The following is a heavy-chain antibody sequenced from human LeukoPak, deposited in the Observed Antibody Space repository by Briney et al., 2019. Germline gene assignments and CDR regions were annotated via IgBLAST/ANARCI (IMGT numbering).Heavy chain of an antibody. D-gene: IGHD3-22*01. CDR1: GYTFTSYY. CDR2: INPSGGST. Sequence: ASVRVSCKASGYTFTSYYMHWVRQAPGQGLDWMGIINPSGGSTSYAQKFQGRVTMTRDTSTSTVYMELSSLRSEDTAVYYCARVGYYYDSSGYYNYWGQGTLVTVSS. J-gene: IGHJ4*02. V-gene: IGHV1-46*03. CDR3: ARVGYYYDSSGYYNY.